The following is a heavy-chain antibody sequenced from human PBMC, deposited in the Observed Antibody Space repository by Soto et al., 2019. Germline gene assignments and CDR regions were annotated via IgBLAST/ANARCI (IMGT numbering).Heavy chain of an antibody. CDR2: ISYDGSNK. D-gene: IGHD3-10*01. V-gene: IGHV3-30-3*01. CDR3: VRDLGFGELLSPTFDY. J-gene: IGHJ4*02. CDR1: GFTFSSYA. Sequence: QVQLVESGGGVVQPGRSLRLSCAASGFTFSSYAMHWVRQAPGKGLEWVAVISYDGSNKYYADSVKGRFTISRDNSKNTLYLQMNGLRAEDTAVYYCVRDLGFGELLSPTFDYWGQGTLVTVSS.